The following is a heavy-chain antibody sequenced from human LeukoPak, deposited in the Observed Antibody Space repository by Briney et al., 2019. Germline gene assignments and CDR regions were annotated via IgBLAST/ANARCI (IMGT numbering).Heavy chain of an antibody. D-gene: IGHD3-10*01. J-gene: IGHJ6*03. Sequence: SSETLSLTCTVSGGSISSYYWSWIRQPPGKGLEWIGYIYYSGSTNYNPSLKSRVTISVDTSKNQFSLKLSSVTAADTAVYYCARDSYHYGSAAYYMDVWGKGTTVTISS. CDR3: ARDSYHYGSAAYYMDV. V-gene: IGHV4-59*01. CDR1: GGSISSYY. CDR2: IYYSGST.